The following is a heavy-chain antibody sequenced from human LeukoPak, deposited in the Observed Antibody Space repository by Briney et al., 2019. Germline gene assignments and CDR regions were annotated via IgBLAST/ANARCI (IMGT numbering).Heavy chain of an antibody. D-gene: IGHD2-2*01. CDR1: GYSISSGYY. V-gene: IGHV4-38-2*01. Sequence: SETLSLTCAVSGYSISSGYYWGWIRQPPGKGLEWIRSIYHSGSTYYNPSLKSRVTISVDTSKNQFSLKLSSVTAADTAVYYCASHSDLYCSSTSCYFGYFDYWGQGTLVTVSS. J-gene: IGHJ4*02. CDR2: IYHSGST. CDR3: ASHSDLYCSSTSCYFGYFDY.